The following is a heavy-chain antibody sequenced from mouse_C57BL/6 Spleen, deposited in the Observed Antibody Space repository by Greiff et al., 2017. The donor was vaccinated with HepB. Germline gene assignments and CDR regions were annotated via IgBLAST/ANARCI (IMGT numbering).Heavy chain of an antibody. D-gene: IGHD2-3*01. J-gene: IGHJ3*01. Sequence: VQLQQPGAELVMPGASVKLSCKASGYTFTSYWMHWVKQRPGQGLEWIGEIDPSDSYTNYNQKFKGKSTLTVDKSSSTAYMQLSSLTSEDSAVYYCASYDAGFAYWGQGTLVTVSA. CDR1: GYTFTSYW. CDR2: IDPSDSYT. CDR3: ASYDAGFAY. V-gene: IGHV1-69*01.